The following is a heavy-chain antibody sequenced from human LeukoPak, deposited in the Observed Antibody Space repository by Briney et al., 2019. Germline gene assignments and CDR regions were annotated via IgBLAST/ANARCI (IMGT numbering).Heavy chain of an antibody. D-gene: IGHD6-13*01. CDR1: GGSISSYY. CDR2: IYYSGST. CDR3: ASLAAAGTINYYYYMDV. Sequence: SSETLSLTCTVSGGSISSYYWSWIRQPPGKGLEWIGYIYYSGSTNYNPSLKSRVTISVDTSKNQFSLKLSSVTAADTAVYYCASLAAAGTINYYYYMDVWGKGTTVTVSS. V-gene: IGHV4-59*01. J-gene: IGHJ6*03.